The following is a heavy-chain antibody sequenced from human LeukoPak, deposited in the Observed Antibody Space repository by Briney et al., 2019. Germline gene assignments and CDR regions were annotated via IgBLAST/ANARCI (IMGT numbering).Heavy chain of an antibody. V-gene: IGHV4-59*12. CDR3: ARETVDCSSTSCYLYSDY. Sequence: SETLSLTCTVSGGSISSYYWSWIRQPPGKGLEWIGYIYYSGSTNYNPSLKSRVTISVDTSKNQFSLKLSSVTAADTAVYYCARETVDCSSTSCYLYSDYWGQGTLVTVSS. J-gene: IGHJ4*02. D-gene: IGHD2-2*01. CDR2: IYYSGST. CDR1: GGSISSYY.